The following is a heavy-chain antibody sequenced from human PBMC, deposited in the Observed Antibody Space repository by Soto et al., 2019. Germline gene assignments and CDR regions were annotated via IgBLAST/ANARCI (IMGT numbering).Heavy chain of an antibody. V-gene: IGHV3-30-3*01. CDR1: GFTFSSYA. J-gene: IGHJ5*02. D-gene: IGHD6-13*01. CDR2: ISYDGSNK. CDR3: ARGGIAGPHWFDP. Sequence: ESGGGVVQPGRSLRLSCAASGFTFSSYAMHWVRQAPGKGLEWVAVISYDGSNKYYADSVKGRFTISRDNSKNTLYLQMNSLRAEDTAVYYCARGGIAGPHWFDPWGQGTLVTVSS.